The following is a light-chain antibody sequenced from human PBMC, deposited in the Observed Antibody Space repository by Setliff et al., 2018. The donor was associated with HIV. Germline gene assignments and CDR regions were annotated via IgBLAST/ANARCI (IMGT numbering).Light chain of an antibody. CDR2: QAS. V-gene: IGLV2-23*01. Sequence: QSVLTQPASVSGSPGQSITISCTGTSGDVGRYNLVSLYQQQPGKPPKLMIYQASKRPSGVSNRFSGSKSGNTASLTISGLQAEDEADYYCCSNTGSNTYVFGTGTKVTV. CDR3: CSNTGSNTYV. J-gene: IGLJ1*01. CDR1: SGDVGRYNL.